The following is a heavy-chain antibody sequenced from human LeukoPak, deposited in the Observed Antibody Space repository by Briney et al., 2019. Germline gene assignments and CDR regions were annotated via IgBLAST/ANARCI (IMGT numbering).Heavy chain of an antibody. J-gene: IGHJ3*02. V-gene: IGHV3-48*03. D-gene: IGHD6-6*01. CDR2: ISSGRTV. CDR1: GFTFSSYE. Sequence: GGSLRLSCAASGFTFSSYEMNWVRQAPGKGLEWVSYISSGRTVYYADSVKGRFTISRDNAKNSLYLQMNSLRAEDTAVYYCARLYSSSSGKAFDIWGQGTMVTVSS. CDR3: ARLYSSSSGKAFDI.